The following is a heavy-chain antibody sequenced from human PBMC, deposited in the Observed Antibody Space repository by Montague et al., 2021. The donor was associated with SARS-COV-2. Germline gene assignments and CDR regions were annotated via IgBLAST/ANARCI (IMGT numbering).Heavy chain of an antibody. Sequence: SVKVSCKASGGIFSSYTITWVRHAPGQGLEWMGGIIPIFGSANYAQKFQGRVTITADESTSTAYMELSSLRSEDTAVYYCATGPPSGLSVAGFDYWGQGTLVTVSS. V-gene: IGHV1-69*13. D-gene: IGHD6-19*01. CDR3: ATGPPSGLSVAGFDY. J-gene: IGHJ4*02. CDR2: IIPIFGSA. CDR1: GGIFSSYT.